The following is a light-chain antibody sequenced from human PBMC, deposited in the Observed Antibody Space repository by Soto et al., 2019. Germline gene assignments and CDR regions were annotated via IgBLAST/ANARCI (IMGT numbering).Light chain of an antibody. CDR1: QGISNH. CDR3: LHHHNFPIT. J-gene: IGKJ5*01. Sequence: DIPMTQSPSAMSASVGDRVTITCRASQGISNHLVWFQQKPGQVPKRLIYDASVLQAGVSSRFSGSGSGTDFTLTISSLQPEDFATYYCLHHHNFPITFGQGTRLEAK. CDR2: DAS. V-gene: IGKV1-17*03.